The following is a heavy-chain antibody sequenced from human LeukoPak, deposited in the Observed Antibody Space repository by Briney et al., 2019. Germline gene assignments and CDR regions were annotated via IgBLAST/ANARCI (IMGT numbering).Heavy chain of an antibody. D-gene: IGHD3-3*01. Sequence: ASVKVSCKASGYTFTGYYMHWVRQAPGQGLEWMGWINPNSGGTNYAQKFQGRVTMTRDTSISTAYMELSRLRSDDTAVYYCAREGPTQLRFLEEGGNYFDYWGQGTLVTVSS. V-gene: IGHV1-2*02. CDR1: GYTFTGYY. J-gene: IGHJ4*02. CDR2: INPNSGGT. CDR3: AREGPTQLRFLEEGGNYFDY.